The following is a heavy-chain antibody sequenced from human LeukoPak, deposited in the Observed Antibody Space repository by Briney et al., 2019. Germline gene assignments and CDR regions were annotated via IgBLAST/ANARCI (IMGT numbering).Heavy chain of an antibody. CDR2: IYTSGST. V-gene: IGHV4-4*07. J-gene: IGHJ3*02. CDR3: ARAIGLEEKETVAFDI. D-gene: IGHD1-1*01. Sequence: SETLSLTCTVSGGSISSYYWSWIRQPAGKGLEWIGRIYTSGSTNYNPSLKSRVTMSVDTSKNQFSLKLSSVTAADTAVYYCARAIGLEEKETVAFDIWGQGTMVTVSS. CDR1: GGSISSYY.